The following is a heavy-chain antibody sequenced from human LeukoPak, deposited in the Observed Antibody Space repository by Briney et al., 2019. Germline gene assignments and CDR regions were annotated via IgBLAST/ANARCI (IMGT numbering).Heavy chain of an antibody. D-gene: IGHD2-2*01. V-gene: IGHV4-59*01. Sequence: PSETLSLTCTVSGVSISSYYWSWIRQPPWKGLEWIGYIYYSGSTNYNPSLKSRVTISVDTSKNQFSLKLSSVTAADTAVYYCARVKPAAPYYSYGMDVWGQGTTVTVSS. CDR3: ARVKPAAPYYSYGMDV. CDR2: IYYSGST. J-gene: IGHJ6*02. CDR1: GVSISSYY.